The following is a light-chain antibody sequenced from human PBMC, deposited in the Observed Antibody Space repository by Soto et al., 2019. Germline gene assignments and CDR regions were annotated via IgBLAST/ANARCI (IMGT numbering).Light chain of an antibody. CDR2: GAS. Sequence: EIVLTQSPGTLSLSPGERATLSCRASQSVSSSYFAWYQQKPGQAPRLLIYGASSRATGIPYRFSGSGSGTDCTLTISRLEPEDFAVYYCQQCGNSPYTFGQGTRLEIK. CDR1: QSVSSSY. CDR3: QQCGNSPYT. V-gene: IGKV3-20*01. J-gene: IGKJ2*01.